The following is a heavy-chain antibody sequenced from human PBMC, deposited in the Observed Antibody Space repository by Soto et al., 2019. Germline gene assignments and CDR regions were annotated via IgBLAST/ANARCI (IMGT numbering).Heavy chain of an antibody. CDR2: LYWDDDK. J-gene: IGHJ4*02. Sequence: QITLNESGPTQVKPRQTLTLTCTFSGFSLTTSGVGVGWIRQSPGKAPEWLALLYWDDDKRYSPSLKSRLPITKDTSKIQVVLTMADLDPADTATYYCAHRVLRTVFGLVTTTAIYFDFWGQGTPVAVSS. V-gene: IGHV2-5*02. CDR1: GFSLTTSGVG. CDR3: AHRVLRTVFGLVTTTAIYFDF. D-gene: IGHD3-3*01.